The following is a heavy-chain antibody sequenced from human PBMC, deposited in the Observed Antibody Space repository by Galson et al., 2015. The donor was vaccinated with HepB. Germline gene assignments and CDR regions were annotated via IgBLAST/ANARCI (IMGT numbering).Heavy chain of an antibody. CDR2: IYSGGST. Sequence: SLRLSCAASGFSVSKDYMTWVRQAPGKGLQCVSVIYSGGSTYYADSVRGRFTISRDNSKNTLYLHMNSLRAEDTAVYYCARRGVDTMQTAMDYWGQGTLVTVSS. CDR1: GFSVSKDY. D-gene: IGHD5-18*01. V-gene: IGHV3-66*01. CDR3: ARRGVDTMQTAMDY. J-gene: IGHJ4*02.